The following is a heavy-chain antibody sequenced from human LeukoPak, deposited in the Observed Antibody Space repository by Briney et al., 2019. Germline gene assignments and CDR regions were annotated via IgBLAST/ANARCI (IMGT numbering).Heavy chain of an antibody. V-gene: IGHV3-30*04. D-gene: IGHD3-9*01. Sequence: GGSLRLSCTASGSTFSTYAMHWVRQAPGKGLEWVAVISYDGSNKHYADSVKGRFTISRDNSKNTLSLQMNSLRAEDTAVYYCAGRYYDILTGGREGFDYWGQGTLVTVSS. CDR1: GSTFSTYA. CDR2: ISYDGSNK. CDR3: AGRYYDILTGGREGFDY. J-gene: IGHJ4*02.